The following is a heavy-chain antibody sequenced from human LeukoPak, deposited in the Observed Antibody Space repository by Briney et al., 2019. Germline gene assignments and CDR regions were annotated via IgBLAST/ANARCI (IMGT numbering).Heavy chain of an antibody. CDR2: ISSSSSYI. J-gene: IGHJ4*02. Sequence: KPGGSLRLSCAASGFTFSSYSMNWVRQAPGKGLEWVSSISSSSSYIYYADSVKGRFTISRDNAKNSLYLQMNSLRAEDTAVYYCARDRRMVRGVILRGYDYWGQGTLVTVSS. V-gene: IGHV3-21*04. D-gene: IGHD3-10*01. CDR1: GFTFSSYS. CDR3: ARDRRMVRGVILRGYDY.